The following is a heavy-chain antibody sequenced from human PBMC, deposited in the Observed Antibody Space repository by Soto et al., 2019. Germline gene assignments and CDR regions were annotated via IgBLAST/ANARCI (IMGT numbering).Heavy chain of an antibody. V-gene: IGHV1-69*01. CDR2: IIPIYGTA. D-gene: IGHD1-1*01. CDR3: ARDGHGYNSWYFDL. Sequence: QVQLVQSGAEVREPGSSVKVSCKVSGDTFNKYTINWVRQAPGQGLEWMAGIIPIYGTANYALKFHDRIKVTADESTATAYMELNSLTSEDTAIYYCARDGHGYNSWYFDLWGRGPLITVSS. J-gene: IGHJ2*01. CDR1: GDTFNKYT.